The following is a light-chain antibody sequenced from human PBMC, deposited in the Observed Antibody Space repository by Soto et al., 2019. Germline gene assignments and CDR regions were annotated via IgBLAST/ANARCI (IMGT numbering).Light chain of an antibody. CDR1: QSLSSNF. CDR2: DSS. Sequence: EIVITPSPATLSVSPGARATLSCRASQSLSSNFLAWYQQKPGQPPRLLIYDSSTRATGFPDRFSGSGSGTDFTLTIISLEPEDFAVYDCQQYDISPWTSGQGTKGDIK. CDR3: QQYDISPWT. V-gene: IGKV3-20*01. J-gene: IGKJ1*01.